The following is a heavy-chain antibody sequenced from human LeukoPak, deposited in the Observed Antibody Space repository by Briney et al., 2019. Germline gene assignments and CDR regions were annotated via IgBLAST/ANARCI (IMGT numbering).Heavy chain of an antibody. CDR1: GFTFSNYG. J-gene: IGHJ4*02. Sequence: PGGSLRLSCAASGFTFSNYGIHWVRQAPGKGLEWVAVISYDATNKYYRDSVKGRFTNSRDNSKNTLYLQMNSLRVEDTAVYYCARDQDVAAAGTWGSIDYWGQGTLVTVSS. D-gene: IGHD6-13*01. CDR2: ISYDATNK. V-gene: IGHV3-30*03. CDR3: ARDQDVAAAGTWGSIDY.